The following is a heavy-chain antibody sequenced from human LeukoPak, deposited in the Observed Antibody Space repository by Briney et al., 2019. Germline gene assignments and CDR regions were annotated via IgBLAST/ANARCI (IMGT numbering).Heavy chain of an antibody. V-gene: IGHV3-7*03. J-gene: IGHJ5*02. CDR2: IKQDGSEK. CDR1: GFTFSSYW. Sequence: GRSLRLSCAASGFTFSSYWMSWVRQAPGKGLEWVANIKQDGSEKYYVDSVKGRFTISRDNAKNSLYLQMNSLRAEDTAVYYCARDPYYDFWSGYPGFDPWGQGTLVTVSS. D-gene: IGHD3-3*01. CDR3: ARDPYYDFWSGYPGFDP.